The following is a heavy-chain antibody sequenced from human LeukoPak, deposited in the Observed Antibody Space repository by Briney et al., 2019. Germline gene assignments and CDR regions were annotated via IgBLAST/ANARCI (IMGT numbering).Heavy chain of an antibody. D-gene: IGHD3-22*01. CDR2: INSDGSST. CDR3: ARDLPGSYYYDSSGGMDV. J-gene: IGHJ6*02. Sequence: GSLRLSCAASGFTFSSYWMHWVRQAPGKGLVWVSRINSDGSSTSYADSVKGRFTISRDNAKNTLYLQMNSLRAEDTAVYYCARDLPGSYYYDSSGGMDVWGQGTTVTVSS. V-gene: IGHV3-74*01. CDR1: GFTFSSYW.